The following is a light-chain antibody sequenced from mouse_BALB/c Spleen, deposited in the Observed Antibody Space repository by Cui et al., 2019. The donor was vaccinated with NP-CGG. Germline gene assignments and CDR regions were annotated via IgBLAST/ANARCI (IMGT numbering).Light chain of an antibody. CDR1: TGTVTTSNY. Sequence: QAVVTQESALTTSPGETVTLTSRSSTGTVTTSNYANWVQERPDHLFTGLIGGTNNRPPGVPARFSGSLIGDKAALTITGAQTEDEAMYFCALWYSNHWVFGGGTKLTVL. J-gene: IGLJ1*01. V-gene: IGLV1*01. CDR2: GTN. CDR3: ALWYSNHWV.